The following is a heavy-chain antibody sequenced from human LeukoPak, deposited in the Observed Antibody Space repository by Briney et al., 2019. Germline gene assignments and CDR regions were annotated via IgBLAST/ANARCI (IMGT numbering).Heavy chain of an antibody. J-gene: IGHJ4*02. Sequence: GKSLRLSCEASGFTSSDDYMSWIRQAPGKGLEWVSYISGSGSTMYYADSVAGRFTISRDNAKNSLYLQMNSLGAEDTAVYYCARQHRYCSPATCSFKHFDYWGQGTLVTVSS. CDR3: ARQHRYCSPATCSFKHFDY. D-gene: IGHD3-16*02. CDR1: GFTSSDDY. V-gene: IGHV3-11*04. CDR2: ISGSGSTM.